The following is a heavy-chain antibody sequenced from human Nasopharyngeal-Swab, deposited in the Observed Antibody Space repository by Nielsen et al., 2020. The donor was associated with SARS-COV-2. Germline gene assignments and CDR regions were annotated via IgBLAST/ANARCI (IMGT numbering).Heavy chain of an antibody. D-gene: IGHD5-18*01. V-gene: IGHV3-30*04. CDR1: GFTFSSYA. Sequence: GESLKISCAASGFTFSSYAMHWVRQAPGKGLEWVAVISYDGSNKYYADSVKGRFTISRDNSKNTLYLQMNSLRAEDTAVYYRARDQLGDTAMVTLDYWGQGTLVTVSS. J-gene: IGHJ4*02. CDR2: ISYDGSNK. CDR3: ARDQLGDTAMVTLDY.